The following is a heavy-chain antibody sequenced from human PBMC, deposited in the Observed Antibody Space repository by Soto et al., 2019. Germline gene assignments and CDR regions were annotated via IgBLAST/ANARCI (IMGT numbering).Heavy chain of an antibody. J-gene: IGHJ4*02. V-gene: IGHV3-64*01. CDR3: ARQSYSSYYFDY. Sequence: PGGSLRLSCAASGFTFGASALQWVRQAPGKGLEYVSAISSNGGSTYYANSVKGRFTISRDNSKNTLYLQMGSLRAEDMAVYYCARQSYSSYYFDYWGQGTLVTVSS. CDR2: ISSNGGST. CDR1: GFTFGASA. D-gene: IGHD6-13*01.